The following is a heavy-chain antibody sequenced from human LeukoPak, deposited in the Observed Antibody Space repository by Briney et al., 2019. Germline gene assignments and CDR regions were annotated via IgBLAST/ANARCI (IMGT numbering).Heavy chain of an antibody. CDR1: GYTFTGYY. CDR3: ARDQRVDSSGYYDAFDI. CDR2: IIPIFGTA. V-gene: IGHV1-69*13. J-gene: IGHJ3*02. Sequence: SVKVSCKASGYTFTGYYMHWVRQPPGQGLEWMGGIIPIFGTANYAQKFQGRVTITADESTSTAYMELSSLRSEDTAAYYCARDQRVDSSGYYDAFDIWGQGTMVTVSS. D-gene: IGHD3-22*01.